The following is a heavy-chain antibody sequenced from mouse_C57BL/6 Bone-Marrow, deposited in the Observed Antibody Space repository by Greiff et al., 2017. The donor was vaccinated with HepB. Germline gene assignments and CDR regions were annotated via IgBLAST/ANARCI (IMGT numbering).Heavy chain of an antibody. D-gene: IGHD1-1*01. Sequence: EVQLVESGPGLVKPSQSLSLTCSVTGYSITSGYYWNWIRQFPGNKLEWMGYISYDGSNNYNPSLKNRISITRDTSKNQFFLKLNSVTTEDTATYYCALYYYGSSSYYFDYWGQGTTLTVSS. CDR3: ALYYYGSSSYYFDY. CDR2: ISYDGSN. J-gene: IGHJ2*01. V-gene: IGHV3-6*01. CDR1: GYSITSGYY.